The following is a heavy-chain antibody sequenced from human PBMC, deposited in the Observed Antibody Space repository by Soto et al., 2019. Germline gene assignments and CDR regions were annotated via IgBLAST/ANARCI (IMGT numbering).Heavy chain of an antibody. CDR2: VRSKAYGGTT. Sequence: PGGSLRLSCTASGFTFGDYAMSWFRQAPGKGLEWVGFVRSKAYGGTTEYAASVKGRFTISRDDSKSIAYLQMNSLKTEDTAVYYCTRVDYGDYSVFDPWGQGTLVTVSS. CDR3: TRVDYGDYSVFDP. V-gene: IGHV3-49*03. D-gene: IGHD4-17*01. J-gene: IGHJ5*02. CDR1: GFTFGDYA.